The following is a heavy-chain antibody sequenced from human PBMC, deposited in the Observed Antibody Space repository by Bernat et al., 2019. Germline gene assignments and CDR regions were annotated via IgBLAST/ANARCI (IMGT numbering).Heavy chain of an antibody. CDR1: GGSVSSGSYY. CDR2: IYYSGST. J-gene: IGHJ6*02. D-gene: IGHD2-8*01. CDR3: ARDDARSYYYYYGMDV. Sequence: QVQLQESGPGLVKPSETLSLTCTVSGGSVSSGSYYWSWIRQPPGKGLEWIGYIYYSGSTNYNPSLKSRVTISVDTSKNQFSLKLSSVTAADTAVYYCARDDARSYYYYYGMDVWGQGTTVTVSS. V-gene: IGHV4-61*01.